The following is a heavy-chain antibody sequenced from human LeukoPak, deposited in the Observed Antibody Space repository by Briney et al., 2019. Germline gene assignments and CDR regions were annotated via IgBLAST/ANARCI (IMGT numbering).Heavy chain of an antibody. CDR1: GFTFSSYA. V-gene: IGHV3-23*01. J-gene: IGHJ6*02. Sequence: GGSLRLSCAASGFTFSSYAMSWVRQAPGKGLEWVSAISGSGGSTYYADSVKGRFTISRDNSKNTLYLQMNSLRAEDTAVYYCAKDRYPGSYCGYYYGMDVWGQGTTVTVSS. CDR2: ISGSGGST. CDR3: AKDRYPGSYCGYYYGMDV. D-gene: IGHD1-26*01.